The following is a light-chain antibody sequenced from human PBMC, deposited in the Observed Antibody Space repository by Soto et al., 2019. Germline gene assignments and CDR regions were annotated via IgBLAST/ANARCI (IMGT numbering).Light chain of an antibody. J-gene: IGLJ1*01. Sequence: QSALTQPASVSGSPGQSITISCTGTSNDVGNGYDSVSWYHHHPGKAPKLIIYDVVNRPSGVSNRFSGSKSGNTASLTISGLQAEDEADYYCGAYTNDLSAYVFGTGTKLTVL. CDR2: DVV. CDR1: SNDVGNGYDS. CDR3: GAYTNDLSAYV. V-gene: IGLV2-14*03.